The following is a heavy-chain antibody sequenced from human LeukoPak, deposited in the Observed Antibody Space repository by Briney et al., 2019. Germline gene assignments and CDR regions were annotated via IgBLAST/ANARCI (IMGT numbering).Heavy chain of an antibody. CDR2: IYYSGST. V-gene: IGHV4-59*01. J-gene: IGHJ6*03. CDR1: GGSISSYY. CDR3: ARGGYSSSWYTSTNYYYYYYMDV. Sequence: SETLSLTCTVSGGSISSYYWSWIRQPPGKGLEWIGYIYYSGSTNYNPSLKSRVTISVDTSKNQFSLKLSSVTAADTAVYYCARGGYSSSWYTSTNYYYYYYMDVWGKGTTVTVSS. D-gene: IGHD6-13*01.